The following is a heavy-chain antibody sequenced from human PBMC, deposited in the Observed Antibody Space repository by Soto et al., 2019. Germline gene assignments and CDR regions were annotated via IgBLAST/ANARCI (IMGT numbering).Heavy chain of an antibody. D-gene: IGHD3-3*01. CDR3: VTSLNYDFWRDGGRHYYFDY. CDR2: IYHSGST. J-gene: IGHJ4*02. CDR1: GGSISSSYW. V-gene: IGHV4-4*02. Sequence: SETLSLTCAVCGGSISSSYWWNWVRQPPGKGLEWIGKIYHSGSTNYNPSLKNRVTISVDKSNNQFSLRLSSVTAADTAAYFCVTSLNYDFWRDGGRHYYFDYWGQGTLVTVSS.